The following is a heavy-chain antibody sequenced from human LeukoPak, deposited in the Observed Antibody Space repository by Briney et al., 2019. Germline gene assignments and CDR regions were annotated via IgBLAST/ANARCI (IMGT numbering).Heavy chain of an antibody. CDR1: GFTFSSYG. V-gene: IGHV3-33*01. J-gene: IGHJ4*02. CDR2: IWYDGSNK. Sequence: GSLRLSCAASGFTFSSYGMHWVRQAPGKGLEWVAVIWYDGSNKYYADSVEGRFTISRDNSKNTLYLQMNSLRAEDTAVYYCARDSPDGYFDYWGQGTLVTVSS. CDR3: ARDSPDGYFDY. D-gene: IGHD1-14*01.